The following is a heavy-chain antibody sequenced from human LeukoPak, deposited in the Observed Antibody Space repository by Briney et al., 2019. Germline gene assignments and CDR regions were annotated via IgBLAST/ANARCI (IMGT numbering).Heavy chain of an antibody. CDR1: GGTFNSYA. V-gene: IGHV1-69*05. CDR2: IIPIFGTA. J-gene: IGHJ3*02. CDR3: ARGLGYCSSTSCHNDAFDI. D-gene: IGHD2-2*02. Sequence: SVKLSCKASGGTFNSYAISWVRQAPGQGLEWMGGIIPIFGTANYAQKLQGRVTITTDESTSTAYMELSSLRSEDTAVYYCARGLGYCSSTSCHNDAFDIWGQGTMVTVSS.